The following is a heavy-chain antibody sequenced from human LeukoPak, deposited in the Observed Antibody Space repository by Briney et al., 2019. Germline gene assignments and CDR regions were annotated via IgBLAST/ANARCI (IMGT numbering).Heavy chain of an antibody. CDR1: GLMFRSYW. D-gene: IGHD5-24*01. J-gene: IGHJ4*02. V-gene: IGHV3-7*01. Sequence: GGSLRLSCEVSGLMFRSYWMSWVRQAPGKGLEWVANINQDGSEKYFVDSVRGRFTISRDNAKNLLHLQMNTLRAEDTAVYYCARERDGRFFDYWGQGTLVTVSS. CDR3: ARERDGRFFDY. CDR2: INQDGSEK.